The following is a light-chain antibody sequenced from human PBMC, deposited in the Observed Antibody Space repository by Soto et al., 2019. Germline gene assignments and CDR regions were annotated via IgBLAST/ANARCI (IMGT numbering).Light chain of an antibody. CDR1: QGISSY. CDR2: AAS. CDR3: QQLSSYPLT. J-gene: IGKJ5*01. Sequence: DIQLTQSPSFLSASVGDRVTITCRASQGISSYLAWYQQKPGKAPKLLIYAASTLQSGVPSRFSGSGSGTEFTLTISSLQPEDFATYCCQQLSSYPLTFGQGTRLE. V-gene: IGKV1-9*01.